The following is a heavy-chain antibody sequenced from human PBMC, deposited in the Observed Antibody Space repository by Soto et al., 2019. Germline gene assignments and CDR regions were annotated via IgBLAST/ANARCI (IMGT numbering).Heavy chain of an antibody. J-gene: IGHJ4*02. CDR3: ARDQKGHFDY. CDR2: ISGSGSYT. V-gene: IGHV3-21*01. CDR1: EFRFSINA. Sequence: VGSLRLSCAASEFRFSINAMNWVRQAPGKGLEWLSTISGSGSYTYNADSVKGRFTISRDNAKNILYLQMNSLRAEDTAVYYCARDQKGHFDYWGQGTLVTVS.